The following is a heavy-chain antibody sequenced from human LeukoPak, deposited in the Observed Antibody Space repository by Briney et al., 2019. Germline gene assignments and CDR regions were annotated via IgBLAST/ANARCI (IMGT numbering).Heavy chain of an antibody. CDR3: AKHPAARSGGRRSQDYYYYYYMDV. CDR2: ISYDGSNK. V-gene: IGHV3-30-3*02. Sequence: GGSLRLSCAASGFTFSSYAMHWVRQAPGKGLEWVAVISYDGSNKYYADSVKGRFTISRDNSKNTLYLQMNSLRAEDTAVYYCAKHPAARSGGRRSQDYYYYYYMDVWGKGTTVTVSS. J-gene: IGHJ6*03. D-gene: IGHD6-6*01. CDR1: GFTFSSYA.